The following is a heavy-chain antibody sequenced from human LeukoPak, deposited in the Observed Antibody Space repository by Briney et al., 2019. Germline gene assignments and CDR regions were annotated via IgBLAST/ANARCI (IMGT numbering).Heavy chain of an antibody. CDR3: ARDVIAAAGIDY. CDR1: GGSISSGDYY. CDR2: IYYSGST. V-gene: IGHV4-30-4*01. J-gene: IGHJ4*02. D-gene: IGHD6-13*01. Sequence: PSQTLSLTCTVPGGSISSGDYYWSWIRRPPGKGLEWIGYIYYSGSTYYNPSLKSRVTISVDTSKNQFSLKLSSVTAADTAVYYCARDVIAAAGIDYWGQGTLVTVSS.